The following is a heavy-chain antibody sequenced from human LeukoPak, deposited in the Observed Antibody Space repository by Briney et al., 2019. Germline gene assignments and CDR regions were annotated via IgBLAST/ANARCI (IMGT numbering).Heavy chain of an antibody. CDR3: ARVRGYSYDY. V-gene: IGHV4-59*08. J-gene: IGHJ4*02. Sequence: SETLSLTCTVSGGSISSYYWSWIRQPPGKGLEWIGYIYCSGSTNYNPSLESRVTISVDTSKNQFSLKLTSVTAADTTVYYCARVRGYSYDYWGQGTLVTVSS. CDR1: GGSISSYY. D-gene: IGHD5-18*01. CDR2: IYCSGST.